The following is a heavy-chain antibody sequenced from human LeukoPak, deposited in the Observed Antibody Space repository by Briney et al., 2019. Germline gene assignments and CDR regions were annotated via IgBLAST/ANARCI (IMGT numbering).Heavy chain of an antibody. CDR2: IYYSGST. CDR1: GGSISSYY. D-gene: IGHD2/OR15-2a*01. J-gene: IGHJ3*02. Sequence: SETLSLTCTVSGGSISSYYWSWIRQPPGKGLEWIGYIYYSGSTNYNPSLKSRVTISVDTSKNQFSLKLSSVTAADTAVYYCADYLGHGAFDIWGQGTMVTVSS. CDR3: ADYLGHGAFDI. V-gene: IGHV4-59*08.